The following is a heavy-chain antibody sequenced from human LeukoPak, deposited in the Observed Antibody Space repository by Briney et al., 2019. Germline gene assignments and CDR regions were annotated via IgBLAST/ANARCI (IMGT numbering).Heavy chain of an antibody. CDR3: ARVTNSLAFDV. Sequence: PSETLSLTCTVSGGSISSYYWSWIRQPPGKGLEWIGFIFYSGTTNYNPSLKSRVTISVDTSKNQFSLTLSSVTAADTAVYYCARVTNSLAFDVWGQGTMVTVSS. J-gene: IGHJ3*01. V-gene: IGHV4-59*12. CDR2: IFYSGTT. CDR1: GGSISSYY. D-gene: IGHD2-8*01.